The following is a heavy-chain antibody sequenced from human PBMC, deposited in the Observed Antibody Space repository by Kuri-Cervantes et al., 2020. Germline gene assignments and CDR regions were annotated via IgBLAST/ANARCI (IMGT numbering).Heavy chain of an antibody. Sequence: GESLKISCKGSGYSFTTYWIGWVRQMPGKGLEWMGIIYPGGSDTRYSPSFQGQVTISADKSINTAYLQWSSLKASDTAMYYCGRERLVATISAFDMWGQGTMVTVSS. D-gene: IGHD5-12*01. CDR1: GYSFTTYW. CDR2: IYPGGSDT. V-gene: IGHV5-51*01. J-gene: IGHJ3*02. CDR3: GRERLVATISAFDM.